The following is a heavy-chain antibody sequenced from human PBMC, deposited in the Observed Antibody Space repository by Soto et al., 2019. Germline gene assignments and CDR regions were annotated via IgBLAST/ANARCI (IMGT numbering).Heavy chain of an antibody. J-gene: IGHJ6*02. Sequence: QVQLVQSGAEVKKPGCSVKVSCQASGGTFNNFAFTWVRQAPGQGLEWLGGIMAVFVTATNAHRYQGRVTITADEFTRPGYMEMSSLRSDGTALDSWTTATISPVSSAYHHDGMDVWGQGTTVTVSS. CDR2: IMAVFVTA. CDR3: TTATISPVSSAYHHDGMDV. CDR1: GGTFNNFA. V-gene: IGHV1-69*01. D-gene: IGHD3-3*01.